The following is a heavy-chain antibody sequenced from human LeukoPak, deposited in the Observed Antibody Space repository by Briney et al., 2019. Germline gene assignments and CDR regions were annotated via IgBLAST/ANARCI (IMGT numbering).Heavy chain of an antibody. CDR1: GYTFTSYD. J-gene: IGHJ4*01. CDR2: MKPNSGNT. CDR3: ARPPNFYYDGGVLAPLFD. D-gene: IGHD3-22*01. V-gene: IGHV1-8*01. Sequence: GASVKVSCKASGYTFTSYDINWVRQATGQGLEWMGWMKPNSGNTGYAQKFQGRVTMTRNTSISTAYMELSSLRSEETAVYYCARPPNFYYDGGVLAPLFDYGAKEPLVPFS.